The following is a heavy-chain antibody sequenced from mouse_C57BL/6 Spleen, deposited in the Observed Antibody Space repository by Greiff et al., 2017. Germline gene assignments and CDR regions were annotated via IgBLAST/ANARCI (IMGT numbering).Heavy chain of an antibody. CDR3: ARDGIYYDYLYAMDY. V-gene: IGHV3-6*01. CDR1: GYSITSGYY. J-gene: IGHJ4*01. Sequence: DVQLQESGPGLVKPSQSLSLTCSVTGYSITSGYYWNWIRQFPGNKLEWMGYISYDGSNNYNPSLKNRISITRDTSKNQFFLKLNSVTTEDTATYYCARDGIYYDYLYAMDYWGQGTSVTVSS. D-gene: IGHD2-4*01. CDR2: ISYDGSN.